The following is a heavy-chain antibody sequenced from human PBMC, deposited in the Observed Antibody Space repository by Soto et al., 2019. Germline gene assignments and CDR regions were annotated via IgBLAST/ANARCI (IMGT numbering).Heavy chain of an antibody. V-gene: IGHV3-64*04. CDR1: GFTFSEYS. CDR2: ISSDGDIT. CDR3: ARDTGRASADL. D-gene: IGHD1-26*01. Sequence: PGGSLRLSCSASGFTFSEYSMHWVRQAPGKGLQYVSTISSDGDITYYADSVKGRFTISRDNSKNTLYLQMNSLRPEDTAVYYCARDTGRASADLWGQGTLVTVSS. J-gene: IGHJ5*02.